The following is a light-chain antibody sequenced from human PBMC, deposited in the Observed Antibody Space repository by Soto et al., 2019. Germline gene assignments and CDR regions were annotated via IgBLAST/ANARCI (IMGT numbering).Light chain of an antibody. CDR3: QKYNNYPAT. CDR2: DAS. J-gene: IGKJ2*01. V-gene: IGKV1-5*01. Sequence: DIQMTQSPSTLSASVGDRVTITCRASQSISNWLAWYQQKPGKAPKVLIYDASSLQSGVPSRFSGSGSGTEFTLTISSLQPDDFATYYCQKYNNYPATFGQGTKLEIE. CDR1: QSISNW.